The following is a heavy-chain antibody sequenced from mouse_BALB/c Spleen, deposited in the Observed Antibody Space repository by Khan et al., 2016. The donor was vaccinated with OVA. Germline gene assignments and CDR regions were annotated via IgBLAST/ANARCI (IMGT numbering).Heavy chain of an antibody. J-gene: IGHJ1*01. CDR3: TRRGRGFWYFDV. D-gene: IGHD3-1*01. V-gene: IGHV8-12*01. CDR1: GFSLNTSGMG. CDR2: IYWDDDK. Sequence: QVTLKESGPGILRPSQTLSLTCSFSGFSLNTSGMGVSWIRQPSGKGLEWLAHIYWDDDKRYNPSLMSRPTISKDTSRNQVFLKITSVDTADTATYYCTRRGRGFWYFDVWGAGTTVTVSS.